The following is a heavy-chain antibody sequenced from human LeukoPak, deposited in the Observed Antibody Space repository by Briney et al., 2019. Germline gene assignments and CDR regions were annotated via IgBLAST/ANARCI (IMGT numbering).Heavy chain of an antibody. CDR1: KLTFRNYW. V-gene: IGHV3-7*03. J-gene: IGHJ4*02. CDR2: IKQDGNDK. D-gene: IGHD2-15*01. Sequence: GGSLRLSCTASKLTFRNYWMTWVRQAPGRGLEWVANIKQDGNDKYYVDSVKGRFTISRDNARNSLYLQMNSLRAEDTAVYYCAKDLSWYCSGGSCSLLSFDYWGQGTLVTVSS. CDR3: AKDLSWYCSGGSCSLLSFDY.